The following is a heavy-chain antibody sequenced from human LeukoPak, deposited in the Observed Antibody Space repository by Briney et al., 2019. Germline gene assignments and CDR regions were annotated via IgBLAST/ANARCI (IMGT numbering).Heavy chain of an antibody. CDR1: GYSFSSDW. CDR3: TRGCSGGSCSRDAMDV. Sequence: GESLKISCKASGYSFSSDWIAWVPQMPGKGLEWMGIIFPIDSETTYSPSFQSQVTISADKSISTAYLQWRSLKASDTAMYYCTRGCSGGSCSRDAMDVWGQGTMVTVSS. CDR2: IFPIDSET. D-gene: IGHD2-15*01. J-gene: IGHJ6*02. V-gene: IGHV5-51*01.